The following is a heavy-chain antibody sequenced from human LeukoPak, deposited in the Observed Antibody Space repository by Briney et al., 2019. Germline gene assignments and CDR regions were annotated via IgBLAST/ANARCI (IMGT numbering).Heavy chain of an antibody. Sequence: GGSLRLSCAASGFTFDDYAMHWVRQAPGKGLEWVSAISWNSGSIGYADSVKGRFTISRDNAKNSLYLQMNSLRAEDTALYYCAKASYSSGWTAGDYFDYWGQGTLVTVSS. V-gene: IGHV3-9*01. CDR2: ISWNSGSI. CDR1: GFTFDDYA. D-gene: IGHD6-19*01. CDR3: AKASYSSGWTAGDYFDY. J-gene: IGHJ4*02.